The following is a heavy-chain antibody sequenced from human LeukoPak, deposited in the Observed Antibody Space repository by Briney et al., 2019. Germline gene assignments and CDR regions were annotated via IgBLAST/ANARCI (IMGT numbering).Heavy chain of an antibody. CDR2: IYTSGST. CDR1: GGSISSGSYY. D-gene: IGHD3-10*01. J-gene: IGHJ6*03. Sequence: SETLSLTCTVSGGSISSGSYYWSWIRQPAGKGLEWIGRIYTSGSTNYNPSLKSRVTISVDTSKNQFSLKLSSVTAADTAVYYCVRTTMVRGVIDYYYYYYMDVWGKGTTVTVSS. V-gene: IGHV4-61*02. CDR3: VRTTMVRGVIDYYYYYYMDV.